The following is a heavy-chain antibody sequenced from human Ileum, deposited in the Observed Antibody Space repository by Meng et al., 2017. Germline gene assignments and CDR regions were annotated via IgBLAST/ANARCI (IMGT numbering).Heavy chain of an antibody. Sequence: VALQGAGPGLVKPSGTLSLTCAGSGDSISSSGWWSWVRQPPGKGLEWIGQIYQSGSTNYNPSLKSRVTISIDRSENQLSLKLSSVTAADTAVYYCARHIVGPTPGMEYWGQGTLVTVSS. CDR1: GDSISSSGW. J-gene: IGHJ4*02. CDR2: IYQSGST. CDR3: ARHIVGPTPGMEY. V-gene: IGHV4-4*02. D-gene: IGHD1-26*01.